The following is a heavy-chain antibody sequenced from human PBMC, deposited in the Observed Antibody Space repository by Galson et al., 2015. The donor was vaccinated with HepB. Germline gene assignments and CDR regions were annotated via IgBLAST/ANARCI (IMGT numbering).Heavy chain of an antibody. D-gene: IGHD5-12*01. CDR3: ARTYSGYSFDY. CDR1: GFTVSSNY. V-gene: IGHV3-66*02. CDR2: IYSGGST. J-gene: IGHJ4*02. Sequence: SLRLSCAASGFTVSSNYMSWVRQAPGKGLEWVSVIYSGGSTYYADSVKGRFTISRDNSKNTLYLQMNSLRAEDTAVYYCARTYSGYSFDYWGQGTLVTVSS.